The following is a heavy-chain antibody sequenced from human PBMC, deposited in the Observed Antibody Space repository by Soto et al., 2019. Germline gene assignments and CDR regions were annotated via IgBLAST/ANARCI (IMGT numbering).Heavy chain of an antibody. CDR2: ITGSGANT. CDR1: GFTFTYYA. CDR3: EKVGFSEDS. D-gene: IGHD3-3*01. J-gene: IGHJ4*02. Sequence: GGSLRLSCAASGFTFTYYAMNWVRQAPEKGLEWVAAITGSGANTYHADAVKGRFTMSRDNSKNTLYLQMNSLRAEDSAVYDGEKVGFSEDSWGQGTLVTVSS. V-gene: IGHV3-23*01.